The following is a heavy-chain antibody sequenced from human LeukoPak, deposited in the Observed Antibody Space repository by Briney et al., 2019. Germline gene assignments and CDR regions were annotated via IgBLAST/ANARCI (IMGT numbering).Heavy chain of an antibody. CDR3: TRGTGRSGYSFDY. V-gene: IGHV4-30-4*01. Sequence: SETLSLTCTVSGDSINSGGHYWGWIRQSPGKGLEWIGYMYNSGSAYYNPSLKGRVTISVDTSKNQFSLRLSSVTAADTAVYYCTRGTGRSGYSFDYWGQGTLVTVSS. D-gene: IGHD3-22*01. J-gene: IGHJ4*02. CDR1: GDSINSGGHY. CDR2: MYNSGSA.